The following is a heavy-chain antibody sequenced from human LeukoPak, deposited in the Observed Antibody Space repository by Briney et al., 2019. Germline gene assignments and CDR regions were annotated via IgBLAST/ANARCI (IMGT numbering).Heavy chain of an antibody. D-gene: IGHD1-26*01. V-gene: IGHV4-59*01. CDR3: ARGGSGSFPWGY. Sequence: SETLSLTCTVSGGSISSYYWSWIRQPPGKGLEWIGYIYYSGSTNYNPSLKSRVTISVDTSKNQFSLKLSSVTAADTAVYYCARGGSGSFPWGYWGQGTLVTVSS. CDR1: GGSISSYY. J-gene: IGHJ4*02. CDR2: IYYSGST.